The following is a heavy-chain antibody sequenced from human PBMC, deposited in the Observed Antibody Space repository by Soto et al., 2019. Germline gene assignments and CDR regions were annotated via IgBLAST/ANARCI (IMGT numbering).Heavy chain of an antibody. J-gene: IGHJ3*02. CDR1: GYTFSSYG. D-gene: IGHD2-2*01. CDR2: ISAYNGNT. V-gene: IGHV1-18*01. Sequence: QVQLVQSGAEVKKPGASVKVSCQASGYTFSSYGITWVRQAPGQGLEWMGWISAYNGNTNYAQKLQGRVTMTTDTSTSTGDRELGTQRSDDTAVDYCAIIRAVVPAAYDALDIWGQRTIVTVAS. CDR3: AIIRAVVPAAYDALDI.